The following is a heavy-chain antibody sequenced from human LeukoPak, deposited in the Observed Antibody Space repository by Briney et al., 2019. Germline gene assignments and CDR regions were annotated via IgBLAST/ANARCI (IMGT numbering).Heavy chain of an antibody. CDR2: FHYSGST. CDR1: GGSISSSMFC. D-gene: IGHD6-19*01. CDR3: ARRGPSSGWSFDY. J-gene: IGHJ4*02. Sequence: SGTLSLTCADSGGSISSSMFCWGCIRPPPGKGLEWLVSFHYSGSTDYNTSLKSRLTISLDMSKNQSSLKLSSVTAADTAVYYCARRGPSSGWSFDYWGQGILVTVSS. V-gene: IGHV4-39*01.